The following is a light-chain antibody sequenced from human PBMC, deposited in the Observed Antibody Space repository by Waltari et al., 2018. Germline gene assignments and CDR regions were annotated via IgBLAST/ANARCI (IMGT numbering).Light chain of an antibody. J-gene: IGKJ2*01. CDR3: QQYYDTPYT. V-gene: IGKV4-1*01. Sequence: DIVMTQSPDSLVVSLGERATINCKSSRNLLYSPNNKDFLAWYQKKPGQPPKLLIYWASTRESGVPDRFTGSGSGTDFSLTISSLQAEDVAVYYCQQYYDTPYTFGQGTKLEIK. CDR2: WAS. CDR1: RNLLYSPNNKDF.